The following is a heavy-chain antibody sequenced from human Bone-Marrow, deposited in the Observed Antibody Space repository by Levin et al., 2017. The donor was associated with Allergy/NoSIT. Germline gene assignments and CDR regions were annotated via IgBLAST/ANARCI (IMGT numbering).Heavy chain of an antibody. CDR3: AHEVYCGDVTCPRH. V-gene: IGHV3-15*01. Sequence: GGSLRLSCAVSGLTFRDAWMSWVRQAPGKGLEWVGRIKSNAVGETPEYTAPVKGRFTISRDDSKNTVYLQMNSLKTEDTAVYFCAHEVYCGDVTCPRHWGQGTLVTVSS. J-gene: IGHJ4*02. CDR2: IKSNAVGETP. CDR1: GLTFRDAW. D-gene: IGHD2-21*01.